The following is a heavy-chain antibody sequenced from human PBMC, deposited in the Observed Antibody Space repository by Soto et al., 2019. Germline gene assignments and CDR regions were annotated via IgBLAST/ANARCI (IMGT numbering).Heavy chain of an antibody. V-gene: IGHV3-30*18. Sequence: PGGSLSLSCAASGFTFSSYGMHWVRQAPGKGLEWVAVISYDGSNKYYADSVKGRFTISRDNSKNTLYLQMNSLRAEDTAVYYCAKDLDFRYAFDIWGQGTMVTVSS. CDR1: GFTFSSYG. J-gene: IGHJ3*02. CDR3: AKDLDFRYAFDI. CDR2: ISYDGSNK.